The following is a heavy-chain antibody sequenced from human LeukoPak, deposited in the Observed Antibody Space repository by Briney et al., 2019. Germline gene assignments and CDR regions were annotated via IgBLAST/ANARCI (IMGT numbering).Heavy chain of an antibody. J-gene: IGHJ6*02. CDR2: IIPKLGRV. CDR3: AIRHCGGECHPTNYYYYGIHV. CDR1: GDTFSNYG. Sequence: GASVKVSCKASGDTFSNYGISWVRQAPGQGLEWMGGIIPKLGRVNYAQKFQGRVMITAVESTNTVNMELNSLRSEDTAVYYCAIRHCGGECHPTNYYYYGIHVWGQGTTVTVSS. D-gene: IGHD2-21*01. V-gene: IGHV1-69*13.